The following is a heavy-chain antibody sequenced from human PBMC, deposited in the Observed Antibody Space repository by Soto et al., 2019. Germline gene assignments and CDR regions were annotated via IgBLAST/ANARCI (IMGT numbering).Heavy chain of an antibody. CDR2: ISSTGGST. Sequence: GGSLRLSCAASRFTFSNYAMSWVRQAPGKGLEWVSGISSTGGSTYYADSVKGRFTISRDNSKNTLDLQMSSLRAEDTAIYYCARAHDYDFWSGFLFYGMDVWGQGTTGTVAS. J-gene: IGHJ6*02. V-gene: IGHV3-23*01. D-gene: IGHD3-3*01. CDR1: RFTFSNYA. CDR3: ARAHDYDFWSGFLFYGMDV.